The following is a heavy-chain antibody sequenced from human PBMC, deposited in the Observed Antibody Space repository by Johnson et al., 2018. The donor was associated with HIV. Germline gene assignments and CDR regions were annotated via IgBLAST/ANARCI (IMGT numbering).Heavy chain of an antibody. CDR3: ARDDTGYSSSFDAFDV. V-gene: IGHV3-9*01. CDR2: ISGNSGSI. Sequence: VQLVESGGGLVQPGRSLRLSCAASGFTFDDYAMHWVRQAPGKGLEWVSGISGNSGSIGYADSVKGRFTISRDNAKNSLYLQMNSLRAEDTALYYCARDDTGYSSSFDAFDVWGQGTMVTVSS. CDR1: GFTFDDYA. J-gene: IGHJ3*01. D-gene: IGHD6-13*01.